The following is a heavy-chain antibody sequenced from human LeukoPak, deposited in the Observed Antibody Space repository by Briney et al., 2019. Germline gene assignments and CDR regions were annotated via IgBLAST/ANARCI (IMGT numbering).Heavy chain of an antibody. CDR3: ARGTNQLAVAYYYYYMDV. D-gene: IGHD6-19*01. V-gene: IGHV4-59*01. CDR2: IYYSGST. CDR1: GGSISSYY. Sequence: SETLSLTCTVSGGSISSYYWSWIRQPPGKGLEWIGYIYYSGSTNYNPSLKSRVTISVDTSKNQFSLKLSSVTAADTAVYYCARGTNQLAVAYYYYYMDVWGKGTTVTISS. J-gene: IGHJ6*03.